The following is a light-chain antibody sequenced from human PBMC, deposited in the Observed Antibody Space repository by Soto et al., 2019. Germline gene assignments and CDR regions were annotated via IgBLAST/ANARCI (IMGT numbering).Light chain of an antibody. J-gene: IGKJ2*01. CDR2: GAS. CDR3: LQSGSSPYT. V-gene: IGKV3-20*01. CDR1: QSVISNF. Sequence: ENVLTQSPGTLSLSPGERAILSCRASQSVISNFLAWYQQKPGQAPRLLIYGASSRATGIPDRFSGSGSGTDFTLTISRLEPEDFAVYYCLQSGSSPYTFGQGAKLEIK.